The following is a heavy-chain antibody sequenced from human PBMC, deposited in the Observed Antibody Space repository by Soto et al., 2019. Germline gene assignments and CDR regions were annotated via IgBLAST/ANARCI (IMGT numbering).Heavy chain of an antibody. V-gene: IGHV3-15*05. CDR2: VKSKSAGETT. CDR1: GFCFIDAY. CDR3: TSHSPEDMIRK. Sequence: GGPLRLSRVRSGFCFIDAYLNWVRQAPGKGLEWVVRVKSKSAGETTEYTAAVKGRVTISRDDSKNTLYLKMNSLKTEDTAVYYCTSHSPEDMIRKWGQGTQVTVSS. D-gene: IGHD3-22*01. J-gene: IGHJ4*02.